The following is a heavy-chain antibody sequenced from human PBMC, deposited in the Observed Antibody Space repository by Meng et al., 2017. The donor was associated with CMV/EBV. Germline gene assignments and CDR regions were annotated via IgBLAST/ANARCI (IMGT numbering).Heavy chain of an antibody. D-gene: IGHD3-9*01. Sequence: SLRLSCAASGFTFSSYGMHWVRQAPGKGLEWVAFIRYDGSNKYYADSVKGRFTISRDNSKNTLYLQMNSLRAEDTAVYYCAIGEYDILTGSRPWGQGTLVTVSS. V-gene: IGHV3-30*02. CDR2: IRYDGSNK. J-gene: IGHJ5*02. CDR1: GFTFSSYG. CDR3: AIGEYDILTGSRP.